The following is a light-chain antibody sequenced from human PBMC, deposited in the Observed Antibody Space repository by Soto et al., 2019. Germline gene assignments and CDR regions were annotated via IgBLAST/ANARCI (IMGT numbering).Light chain of an antibody. CDR1: SSDIGGYKY. CDR3: SSYTSTSTYV. J-gene: IGLJ1*01. Sequence: QSALTQPASVSGSPGQSITVSCTGTSSDIGGYKYVSWYQQHPGKVPKLMIYEVSYRPSGVSNRFSGSKSGNTASLTISGLQAADEAEYYCSSYTSTSTYVFGTGTKLTVL. V-gene: IGLV2-14*01. CDR2: EVS.